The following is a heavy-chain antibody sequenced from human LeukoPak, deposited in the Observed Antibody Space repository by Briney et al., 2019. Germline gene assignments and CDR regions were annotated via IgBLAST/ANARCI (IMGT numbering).Heavy chain of an antibody. CDR1: GGSFSGYY. Sequence: SETLSLTCAVYGGSFSGYYWSWIRQPPGKGLEWIGEINHSGSTNYNPSLKSRVTISVDTSKNQFSLKLSSVTAADTAVYYCARRALPSYYYEPRGRWFDPWGQGTLATVSS. D-gene: IGHD3-22*01. CDR3: ARRALPSYYYEPRGRWFDP. J-gene: IGHJ5*02. CDR2: INHSGST. V-gene: IGHV4-34*01.